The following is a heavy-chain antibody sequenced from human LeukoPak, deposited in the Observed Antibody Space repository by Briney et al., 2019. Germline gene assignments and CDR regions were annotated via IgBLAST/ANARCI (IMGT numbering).Heavy chain of an antibody. Sequence: PSETLSLTCIVSGGSISSYYWTWIRQPPGKGLEWIGYIYYNGSTNYDPSLKSRVTISVDTSKNQFSLKFNSVTAADTAVYYCARQSRGIAVAGLDYWGQGILVTVSS. V-gene: IGHV4-59*08. J-gene: IGHJ4*02. CDR1: GGSISSYY. CDR2: IYYNGST. CDR3: ARQSRGIAVAGLDY. D-gene: IGHD6-19*01.